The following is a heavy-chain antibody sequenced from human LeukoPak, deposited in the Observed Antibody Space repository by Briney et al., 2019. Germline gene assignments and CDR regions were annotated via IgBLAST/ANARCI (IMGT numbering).Heavy chain of an antibody. D-gene: IGHD3-10*01. J-gene: IGHJ6*02. V-gene: IGHV1-69*13. Sequence: GASVKVSCKASGGTFSSYAISWVRQAPGQGLEWMGGIIPIFGTANYAQKFQGRVTITADESTSTAYMELSSLRSEDTAVYYCARISSPLKNPYGSGWGWYYYYYGMDVWGQGTTVTVSS. CDR2: IIPIFGTA. CDR3: ARISSPLKNPYGSGWGWYYYYYGMDV. CDR1: GGTFSSYA.